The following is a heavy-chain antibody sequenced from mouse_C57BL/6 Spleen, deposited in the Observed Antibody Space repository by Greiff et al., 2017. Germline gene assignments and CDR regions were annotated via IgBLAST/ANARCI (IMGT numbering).Heavy chain of an antibody. V-gene: IGHV5-9-1*02. CDR1: GFTFSSYA. CDR2: ISSGGDYI. D-gene: IGHD2-1*01. Sequence: EVNVVESGEGLVKPGGSLKLSCAASGFTFSSYAMSWVRQTPEKRLEWVAYISSGGDYIYYADTVKGRFTISRDNARNTLYLQMSSLKSEDTAMYSCTRDDYYGPWGSDYYAMDYWGQGTSVTVSS. J-gene: IGHJ4*01. CDR3: TRDDYYGPWGSDYYAMDY.